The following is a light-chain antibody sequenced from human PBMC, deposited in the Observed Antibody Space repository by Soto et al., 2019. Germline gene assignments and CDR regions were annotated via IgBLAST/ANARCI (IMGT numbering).Light chain of an antibody. V-gene: IGKV3-11*01. J-gene: IGKJ2*01. CDR2: EPS. CDR3: HQRINWPRT. CDR1: QSVSRY. Sequence: IVLTQSPAIPHLSTGERATLASRVSQSVSRYLAWYQQNPGQAPRLLIYEPSHKVTGIPARFSGSVSGTDFTLTISSLGPEDSAVYYCHQRINWPRTFGQGTKLAIK.